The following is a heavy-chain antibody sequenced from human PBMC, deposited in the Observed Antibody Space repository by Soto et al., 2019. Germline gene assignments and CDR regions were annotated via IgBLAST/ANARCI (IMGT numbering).Heavy chain of an antibody. D-gene: IGHD2-15*01. CDR1: GGTFSSYA. J-gene: IGHJ6*02. Sequence: ASVKVSCKASGGTFSSYAISWVRQAPGQGLEWMGGIIPIFGTANYAQKFQGRVTITADESTSTAYMELSSLRSEDTAVYYCASWTVAAPHYYYYGMDVWGQGTTVTVSS. CDR2: IIPIFGTA. CDR3: ASWTVAAPHYYYYGMDV. V-gene: IGHV1-69*13.